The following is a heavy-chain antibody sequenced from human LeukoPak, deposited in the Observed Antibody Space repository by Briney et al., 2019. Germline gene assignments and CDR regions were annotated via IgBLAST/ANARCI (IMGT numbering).Heavy chain of an antibody. CDR3: AREAIGSYYTNFDY. Sequence: ASMKVSCKASGYTFTGYYIHWVRQAPGQGLEWMGCISPNGGGTNYLQKFQGRVTMTRDTSISTAYMELSRLRSDDTAAYYCAREAIGSYYTNFDYWGQGTLVTVSS. D-gene: IGHD1-26*01. CDR2: ISPNGGGT. J-gene: IGHJ4*02. CDR1: GYTFTGYY. V-gene: IGHV1-2*02.